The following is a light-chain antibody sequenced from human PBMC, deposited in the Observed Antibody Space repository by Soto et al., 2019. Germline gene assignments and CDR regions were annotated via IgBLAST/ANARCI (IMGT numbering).Light chain of an antibody. Sequence: QSVLTQPPSASGTPGQRVTISCSGSSSNIGSNYVYWYQQLPGTAPKLLIYRNNQRPSGVPDRFFGSKSGTSASLAISGLRSEDEADYYCAAWDDSLSGNWVFGGGTKLTVL. CDR3: AAWDDSLSGNWV. J-gene: IGLJ3*02. V-gene: IGLV1-47*01. CDR2: RNN. CDR1: SSNIGSNY.